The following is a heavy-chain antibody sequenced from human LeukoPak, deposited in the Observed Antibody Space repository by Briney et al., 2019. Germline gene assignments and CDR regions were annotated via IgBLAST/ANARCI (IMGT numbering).Heavy chain of an antibody. V-gene: IGHV4-39*07. D-gene: IGHD2-2*01. CDR3: ARVLSIVVVPGATFWFDP. Sequence: KPSETLSLTCTVSGASISSSDSYWSWIRQPPGKGLEWIGSIYRRGSTSYNPSLKSRVTISVDTSKNQFSLKLSSVTAADTAVYHCARVLSIVVVPGATFWFDPWGQGTLVTVSS. J-gene: IGHJ5*02. CDR1: GASISSSDSY. CDR2: IYRRGST.